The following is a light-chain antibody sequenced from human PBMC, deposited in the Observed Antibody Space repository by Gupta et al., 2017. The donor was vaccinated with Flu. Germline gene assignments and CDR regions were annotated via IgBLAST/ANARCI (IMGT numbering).Light chain of an antibody. CDR2: RND. J-gene: IGLJ3*02. Sequence: QSLLTQPPSVPGTPGPRVTIACSGSNSNIGSTYGYWYQDLPGLAPNLLIYRNDQRPSGVPDRFSGSKTGASASLAIRGRRSEDEANYYCAAGDDTLSGFWLFGGGTKLTVL. V-gene: IGLV1-47*01. CDR1: NSNIGSTY. CDR3: AAGDDTLSGFWL.